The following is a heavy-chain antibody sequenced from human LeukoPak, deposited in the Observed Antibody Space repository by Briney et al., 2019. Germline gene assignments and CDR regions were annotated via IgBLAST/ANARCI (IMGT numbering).Heavy chain of an antibody. CDR3: VGGKGLLWFPGWFDP. V-gene: IGHV4-39*01. CDR2: IYYSGNT. D-gene: IGHD3-10*01. J-gene: IGHJ5*02. Sequence: PSETLSLTCTVSGGSISSSGYYWGWIRQPPGKGLEWIGNIYYSGNTYYNPSLKSRVTISVDTSKNQFSLKLSSVTAADTAVYYCVGGKGLLWFPGWFDPWGQGTLVTVSS. CDR1: GGSISSSGYY.